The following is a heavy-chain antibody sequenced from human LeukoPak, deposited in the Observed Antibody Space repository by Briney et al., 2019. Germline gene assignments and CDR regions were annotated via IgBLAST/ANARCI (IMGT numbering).Heavy chain of an antibody. J-gene: IGHJ4*02. CDR2: IYYSGST. V-gene: IGHV4-61*05. Sequence: SETLSLTCTVSGGSISSISYYWSWIRQPPGKGLEWIGYIYYSGSTNYNPSLKSRVTISVDTSKNQFSLKLSSVTAADTAVYYCARHEGYYYDSSGYLSYWGQGTLVTVSS. CDR1: GGSISSISYY. D-gene: IGHD3-22*01. CDR3: ARHEGYYYDSSGYLSY.